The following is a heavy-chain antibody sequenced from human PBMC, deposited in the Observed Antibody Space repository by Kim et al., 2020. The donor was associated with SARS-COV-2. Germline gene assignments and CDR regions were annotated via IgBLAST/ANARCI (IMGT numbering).Heavy chain of an antibody. J-gene: IGHJ6*02. CDR1: GFSVSSGGYY. D-gene: IGHD2-21*01. V-gene: IGHV4-61*08. Sequence: SETLSLTCTVSGFSVSSGGYYWSWIRQPPGKGLEWIGYINYSGTTNYNPSLKSRVTISVDTSRNQFSLQVNSLTAADTAFYYCARRVVALGYAMCVWGQGTTVTVSS. CDR3: ARRVVALGYAMCV. CDR2: INYSGTT.